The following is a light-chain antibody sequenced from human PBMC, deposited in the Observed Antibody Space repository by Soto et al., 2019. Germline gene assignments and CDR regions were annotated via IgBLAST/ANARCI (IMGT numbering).Light chain of an antibody. Sequence: QSALTQPASVSGSPGQSITISSTGTSSDVGSYNLVSWYQQHPGKAPKLMIYEGSKRPSGVSNRFSGSKSGNTASLTISGLQAEDEADYYCCLYAGSSTFAYVFGTGTKLTVL. CDR2: EGS. CDR3: CLYAGSSTFAYV. J-gene: IGLJ1*01. CDR1: SSDVGSYNL. V-gene: IGLV2-23*03.